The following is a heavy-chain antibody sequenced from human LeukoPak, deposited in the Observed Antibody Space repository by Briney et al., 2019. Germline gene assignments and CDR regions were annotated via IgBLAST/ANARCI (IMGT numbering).Heavy chain of an antibody. D-gene: IGHD1-1*01. Sequence: PGGSLRLSCAASGFTFDDYTMHWVRQAPGKGLEWVSSISSSSSYIYYADSVKGRFTISRDNAKNSLYLQMNSLRAEDTAVYYCARDLNWYPDYWGQGTLVTVSS. J-gene: IGHJ4*02. CDR2: ISSSSSYI. V-gene: IGHV3-21*01. CDR1: GFTFDDYT. CDR3: ARDLNWYPDY.